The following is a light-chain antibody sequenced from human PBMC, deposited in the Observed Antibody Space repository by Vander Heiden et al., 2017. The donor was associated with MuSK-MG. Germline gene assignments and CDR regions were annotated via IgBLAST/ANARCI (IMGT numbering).Light chain of an antibody. V-gene: IGLV8-61*01. J-gene: IGLJ1*01. CDR2: STN. CDR3: MIMGSGILV. Sequence: SFSVSPGGTVTLTFGLTSGSVSTGHYPSCYQQTPAQAHRTLIYSTNTRSSGGPGLFSCSSFVNKAARIITGDQADDESYYYCMIMGSGILVFGPGTKGTVL. CDR1: SGSVSTGHY.